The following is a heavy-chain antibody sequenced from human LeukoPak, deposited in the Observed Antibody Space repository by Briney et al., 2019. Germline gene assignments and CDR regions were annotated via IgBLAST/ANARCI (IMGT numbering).Heavy chain of an antibody. CDR3: ARALSGSYYRSGLGI. CDR1: GGSFRGYY. J-gene: IGHJ3*02. V-gene: IGHV4-34*01. D-gene: IGHD1-26*01. Sequence: SSETLSLTCSVYGGSFRGYYWSWIRQPPGKGLEWIGAINHSGSTNYNPSLKSRVTISVDTSETEFSLKLSCVTAADTAVYYCARALSGSYYRSGLGIWGQGTMVTVSS. CDR2: INHSGST.